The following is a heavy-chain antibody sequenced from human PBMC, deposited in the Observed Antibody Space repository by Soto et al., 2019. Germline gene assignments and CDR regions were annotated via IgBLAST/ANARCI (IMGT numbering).Heavy chain of an antibody. Sequence: GESLKISCKGSGYSFTSYWIGWVRQMPGKGLEWMGIIYPGDSDTRYSPSFQGQVTISADKSISTAYLQWSSLKASDTAMYYCARAPQLRFLEWLPYEFDYWGQGTLVTVSS. CDR1: GYSFTSYW. J-gene: IGHJ4*02. CDR2: IYPGDSDT. D-gene: IGHD3-3*01. CDR3: ARAPQLRFLEWLPYEFDY. V-gene: IGHV5-51*01.